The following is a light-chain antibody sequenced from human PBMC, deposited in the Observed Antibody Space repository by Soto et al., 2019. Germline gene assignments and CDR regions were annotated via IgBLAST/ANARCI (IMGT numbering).Light chain of an antibody. Sequence: DIQMTQSPSSLSASVGDRVTITCQASQDISNYLNWYQQKQGTAPKLLIYDASNLETGVPSRFSGSGSGTYFTFTISSLHPEDIATYYCQQYDNLFTFGGGTKVEIK. CDR1: QDISNY. J-gene: IGKJ4*01. CDR3: QQYDNLFT. V-gene: IGKV1-33*01. CDR2: DAS.